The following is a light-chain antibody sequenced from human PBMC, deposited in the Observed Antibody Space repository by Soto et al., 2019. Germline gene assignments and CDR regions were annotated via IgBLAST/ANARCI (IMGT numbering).Light chain of an antibody. Sequence: DIQMTQSTSTLSASVGDRVTITCRASQSISSWLAWYQQKPGKAPKLLIYKASSLESGVPSSFSGSGSGTEFTLTISSLQPDDFATYYCQQYNSFPTFGQGTKVEIK. J-gene: IGKJ1*01. CDR3: QQYNSFPT. CDR2: KAS. V-gene: IGKV1-5*03. CDR1: QSISSW.